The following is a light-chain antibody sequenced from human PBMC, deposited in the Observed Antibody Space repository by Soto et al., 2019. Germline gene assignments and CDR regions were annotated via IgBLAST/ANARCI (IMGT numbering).Light chain of an antibody. CDR3: QKYNSYSQT. Sequence: DIQMTQSPSTLSASVGDRVTLTCRASQSISSWLAWYQQKPGKAPKLLIYDASSLESGVPSRFSGSGSGTEFTLTISSLQPDDFATYYCQKYNSYSQTFGQGTKVDIK. CDR2: DAS. J-gene: IGKJ1*01. CDR1: QSISSW. V-gene: IGKV1-5*01.